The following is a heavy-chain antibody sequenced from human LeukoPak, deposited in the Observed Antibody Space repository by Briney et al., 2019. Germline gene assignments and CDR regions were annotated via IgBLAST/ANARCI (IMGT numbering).Heavy chain of an antibody. CDR3: ARDPSVVRGVINHFDY. CDR1: GYTFTSYA. Sequence: ASVKVSCKASGYTFTSYAMNWVRQAPGQGLEWMGWINTNTGNPTYAQGFTGRFVFSLDTSVSTAYLQISSLKAEDTAVYYCARDPSVVRGVINHFDYWGQGTLVTVSS. D-gene: IGHD3-10*01. J-gene: IGHJ4*02. CDR2: INTNTGNP. V-gene: IGHV7-4-1*02.